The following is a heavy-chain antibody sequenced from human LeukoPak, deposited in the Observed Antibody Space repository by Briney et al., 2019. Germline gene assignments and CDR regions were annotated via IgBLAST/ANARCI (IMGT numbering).Heavy chain of an antibody. CDR3: ARGSAKMWENEREAPFDY. CDR1: GFTVSSNY. CDR2: IYSGGST. J-gene: IGHJ4*02. V-gene: IGHV3-53*01. Sequence: GGSLRLSCAASGFTVSSNYMSWVRQAPGKGLEWVSVIYSGGSTYYADSVKGRFTISRDNSKNTLYLQMNSLRAEDTAVYYCARGSAKMWENEREAPFDYWGQGTLVTVSS. D-gene: IGHD1-26*01.